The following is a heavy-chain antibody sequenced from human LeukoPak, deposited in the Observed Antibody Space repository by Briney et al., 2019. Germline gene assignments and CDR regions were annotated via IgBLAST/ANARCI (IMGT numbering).Heavy chain of an antibody. CDR3: AKEGPGSHGSWFRNIDY. D-gene: IGHD6-13*01. CDR1: GFTFSSYS. Sequence: GGSLRLSCAASGFTFSSYSMNWVRQAPGKGLEWVAFIRYDGSNKYYADSVRGRFTISRDNSKNTLYLQMNSLRAEDTAVYYCAKEGPGSHGSWFRNIDYWGQGTLVTVSS. J-gene: IGHJ4*02. CDR2: IRYDGSNK. V-gene: IGHV3-30*02.